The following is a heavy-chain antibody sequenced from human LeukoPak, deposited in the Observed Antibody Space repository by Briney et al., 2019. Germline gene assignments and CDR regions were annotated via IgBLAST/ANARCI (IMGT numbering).Heavy chain of an antibody. V-gene: IGHV3-23*01. Sequence: GGSLRLSCAASGFTFSSYAMSWVRQAPGKGLEWVSVISGSGGSTYYADSVKGRFTISRDNSKNTLYLQMNGLRAEDTAVYYCATYRRGYHDSSESYYFDYWGQGTLVTVSS. J-gene: IGHJ4*02. D-gene: IGHD3-22*01. CDR2: ISGSGGST. CDR1: GFTFSSYA. CDR3: ATYRRGYHDSSESYYFDY.